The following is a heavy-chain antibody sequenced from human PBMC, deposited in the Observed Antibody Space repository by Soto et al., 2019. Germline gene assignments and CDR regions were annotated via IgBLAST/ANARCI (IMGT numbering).Heavy chain of an antibody. D-gene: IGHD3-22*01. J-gene: IGHJ4*02. CDR3: ARVRRSSGYYYGY. CDR1: GSTFTSYY. CDR2: INPSGGST. V-gene: IGHV1-46*01. Sequence: SFTVSFTASGSTFTSYYMHWVRQAPGQGLEWMGIINPSGGSTSYAQKFQGRVTMTRDTSTSTVYMELSSLRSEDTAVYYCARVRRSSGYYYGYWGQGTPVTVSS.